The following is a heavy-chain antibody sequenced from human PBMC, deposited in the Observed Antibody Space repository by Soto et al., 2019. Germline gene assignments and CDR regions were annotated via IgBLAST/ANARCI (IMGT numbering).Heavy chain of an antibody. CDR2: IIPVFRSA. CDR3: ARRYCASDNCPLFYYFVDL. CDR1: GGTFNKFA. Sequence: VQLVQSGAEVKKTGSSVKVSCKASGGTFNKFAFSWVRQAPGQGFEWMGGIIPVFRSANYAQRFRGRITITADDYTSTVYLYLTALRSDDTAVYYCARRYCASDNCPLFYYFVDLWGLGNTVTVSS. V-gene: IGHV1-69*01. J-gene: IGHJ6*02. D-gene: IGHD2-21*02.